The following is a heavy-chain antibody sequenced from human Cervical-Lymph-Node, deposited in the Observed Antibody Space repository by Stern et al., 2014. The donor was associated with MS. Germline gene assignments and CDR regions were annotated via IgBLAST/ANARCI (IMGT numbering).Heavy chain of an antibody. D-gene: IGHD3-10*01. Sequence: VQLVESGGGVVQPGRSLRLSCAASGFTFSSDGMHWVRQAPGKGLEWVAVISYDGSNKYYEDSVKGRFTISRDNSKNTLYLQMNSLRPEDTAVYYCAKDSGYHNGMDVWGQGTTVTVSS. CDR3: AKDSGYHNGMDV. V-gene: IGHV3-30*18. CDR2: ISYDGSNK. J-gene: IGHJ6*02. CDR1: GFTFSSDG.